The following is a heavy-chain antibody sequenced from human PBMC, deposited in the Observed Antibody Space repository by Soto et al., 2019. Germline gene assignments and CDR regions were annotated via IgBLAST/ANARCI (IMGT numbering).Heavy chain of an antibody. J-gene: IGHJ6*03. CDR3: LKMGDYYMDV. Sequence: QVQLQESGPGLVKPSGTLSLTCAVSSGSISSSNWWSWVRQSPGKGLEWIGEIYHSGSTNYNPSLKSRVTMSVDKSKNQLSLGLSSVTAADTAVYYCLKMGDYYMDVWGKGTTVTVSS. CDR2: IYHSGST. V-gene: IGHV4-4*02. D-gene: IGHD3-16*01. CDR1: SGSISSSNW.